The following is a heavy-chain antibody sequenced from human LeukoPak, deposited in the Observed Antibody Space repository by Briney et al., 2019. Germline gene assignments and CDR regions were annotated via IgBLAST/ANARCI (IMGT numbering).Heavy chain of an antibody. CDR2: ITHSGST. V-gene: IGHV4-34*01. CDR3: ARVVSYGGNSYGYFDY. D-gene: IGHD4-23*01. Sequence: SETLSLTCAVYGESFSGSYWSWLRQSPGKGLEWIAEITHSGSTNYNPSLKSRVTISVDTSKNQFSLKLSSVTAADTALYYCARVVSYGGNSYGYFDYWGQGTLVTVSS. J-gene: IGHJ4*02. CDR1: GESFSGSY.